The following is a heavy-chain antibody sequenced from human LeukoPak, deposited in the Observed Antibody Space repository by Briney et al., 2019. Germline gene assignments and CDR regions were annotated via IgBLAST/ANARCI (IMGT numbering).Heavy chain of an antibody. V-gene: IGHV4-59*01. CDR3: ARVGRNCSSTSCYRPYYYGMDV. CDR1: GGSISSYY. D-gene: IGHD2-2*01. CDR2: IYYSGST. J-gene: IGHJ6*02. Sequence: SETLSLTCTVSGGSISSYYWGWIRQPPGKGLEWIGYIYYSGSTNYNPSLKSRVTISVDTSKNQFSLKLSSVTAADTAVYYCARVGRNCSSTSCYRPYYYGMDVWGQGTTVTVSS.